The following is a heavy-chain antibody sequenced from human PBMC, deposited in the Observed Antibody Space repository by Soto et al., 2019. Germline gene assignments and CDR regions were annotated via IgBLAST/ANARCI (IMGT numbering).Heavy chain of an antibody. CDR1: GFTFSSYS. CDR3: ARDLLLYYFDY. D-gene: IGHD2-15*01. CDR2: ISSSGITR. J-gene: IGHJ4*02. V-gene: IGHV3-48*02. Sequence: GVLRLSCAASGFTFSSYSMNWVRQAPGWGLEWVSYISSSGITRFYAVSVKGRFTISRDNAKNSLYLQMNSLRDDDTAVYYCARDLLLYYFDYLVQGTLVTVFS.